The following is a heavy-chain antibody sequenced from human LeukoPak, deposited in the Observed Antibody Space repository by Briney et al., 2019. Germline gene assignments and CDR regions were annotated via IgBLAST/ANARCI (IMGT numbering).Heavy chain of an antibody. Sequence: GGSLRLSCAASGFTFSHFAMHWVRQAPGKGLEWVAVISYDGKKTYYADSVKGRFTLSRDDSQNTVYLQMNSLRDDDTALYYCVRGSKIRGVIPEGEFDYWGQGTLVTVSS. J-gene: IGHJ4*02. D-gene: IGHD3-10*01. V-gene: IGHV3-30*04. CDR1: GFTFSHFA. CDR2: ISYDGKKT. CDR3: VRGSKIRGVIPEGEFDY.